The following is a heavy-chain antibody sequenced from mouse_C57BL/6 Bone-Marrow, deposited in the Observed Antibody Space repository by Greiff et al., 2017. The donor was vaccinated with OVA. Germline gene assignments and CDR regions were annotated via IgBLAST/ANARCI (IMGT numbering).Heavy chain of an antibody. D-gene: IGHD1-2*01. V-gene: IGHV5-4*01. CDR1: GFTFSSYA. J-gene: IGHJ2*01. Sequence: DVHLVESGGGLVKPGGSLKLSCAASGFTFSSYAMSWVRQTPEQRLEWVATISDGGSYTYYPDNVKGRFTISRDNAKNNLYLQMSHLKSEDTAMYYCARAFSCHFDYWGQGTTLTVSS. CDR2: ISDGGSYT. CDR3: ARAFSCHFDY.